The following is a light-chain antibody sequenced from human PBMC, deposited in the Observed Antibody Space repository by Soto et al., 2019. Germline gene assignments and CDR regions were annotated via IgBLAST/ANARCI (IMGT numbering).Light chain of an antibody. CDR1: SSDVGGYNY. CDR2: EVS. CDR3: SSYAGSNNVV. J-gene: IGLJ2*01. Sequence: QSALTQPPSASGSPGQSVTISCTGTSSDVGGYNYVSWYQQHPGKAPKLIIYEVSQRPSGVPDRFSGSKSGNTASLTVSGLQAEDEAVYHCSSYAGSNNVVLGGGTKVTV. V-gene: IGLV2-8*01.